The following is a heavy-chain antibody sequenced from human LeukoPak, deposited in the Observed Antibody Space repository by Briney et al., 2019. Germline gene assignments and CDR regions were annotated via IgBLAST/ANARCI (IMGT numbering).Heavy chain of an antibody. D-gene: IGHD6-19*01. CDR2: IYYSGST. V-gene: IGHV4-61*05. Sequence: SETLSLTCTDSGGSISSSYYYWGWIRQPPGKGLEWIGYIYYSGSTNYNPSLKSRVTISVDTSKNQFSLKLSSVTAADTAVYYCARGISSGWSRAVGYWGQGTLVTVSS. CDR1: GGSISSSYYY. J-gene: IGHJ4*02. CDR3: ARGISSGWSRAVGY.